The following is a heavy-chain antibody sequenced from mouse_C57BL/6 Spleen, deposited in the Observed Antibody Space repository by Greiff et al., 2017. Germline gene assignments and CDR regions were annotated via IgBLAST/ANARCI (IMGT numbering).Heavy chain of an antibody. CDR3: ARGVSGAMDY. V-gene: IGHV1-50*01. J-gene: IGHJ4*01. CDR1: GYTFTSYW. D-gene: IGHD4-1*01. CDR2: IDPSDSYT. Sequence: QVQLQQPGAELVKPGASVKLSCKASGYTFTSYWMQWVKQRPGQGLEWIGEIDPSDSYTNYNQKFKGKATLTVDTSSSTAYMQLSSLTSEVSAVYYCARGVSGAMDYWGQGTSVTVSS.